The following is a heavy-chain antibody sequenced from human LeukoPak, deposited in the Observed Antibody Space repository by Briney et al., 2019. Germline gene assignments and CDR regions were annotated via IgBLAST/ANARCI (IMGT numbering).Heavy chain of an antibody. CDR2: IKQDGSEK. CDR1: GFTFSSYW. Sequence: PGGSLRLSCAASGFTFSSYWMSWVRQAPGKGLEWVANIKQDGSEKYYVDSVKGRFTISRDNAKNSLYLQMNSLRAEDTAVYYCARDRYGNYYYYYYGMDVWGQGTTVTVSS. D-gene: IGHD4-11*01. CDR3: ARDRYGNYYYYYYGMDV. J-gene: IGHJ6*02. V-gene: IGHV3-7*01.